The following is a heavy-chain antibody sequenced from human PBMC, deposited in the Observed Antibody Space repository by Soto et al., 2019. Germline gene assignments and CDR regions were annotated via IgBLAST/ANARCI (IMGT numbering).Heavy chain of an antibody. CDR3: ARSIVVVTAADY. D-gene: IGHD2-21*02. CDR2: INAGNGNT. Sequence: QVQLVQSGAEVKKPGASVKVSCKASGYTFTSYAMHWVRQAPGHRLKWMGWINAGNGNTNYSQKFQGRVTITRDTSATAACMELSSLRAEDTAVYYCARSIVVVTAADYWGQGALVTVSS. J-gene: IGHJ4*02. CDR1: GYTFTSYA. V-gene: IGHV1-3*01.